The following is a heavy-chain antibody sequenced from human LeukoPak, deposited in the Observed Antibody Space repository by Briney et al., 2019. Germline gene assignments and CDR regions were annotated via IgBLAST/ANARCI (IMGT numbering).Heavy chain of an antibody. J-gene: IGHJ4*02. Sequence: GGSLRLSCAASGFTFSTCAMNWVRQAPGKGLEWVSSISGSGAFIFDADSVRGRFTISRDNSKNTLYLQMNSLRAEDTAIYYCTKDRNGDYSFDSWGQGTLVTVPS. V-gene: IGHV3-23*01. CDR3: TKDRNGDYSFDS. D-gene: IGHD4-17*01. CDR1: GFTFSTCA. CDR2: ISGSGAFI.